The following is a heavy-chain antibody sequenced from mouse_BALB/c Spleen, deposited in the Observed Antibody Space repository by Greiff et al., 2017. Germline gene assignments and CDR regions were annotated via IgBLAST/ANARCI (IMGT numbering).Heavy chain of an antibody. J-gene: IGHJ4*01. CDR1: GFTFTDYY. Sequence: VQLKESGGGLVQPGGSLRLSCATSGFTFTDYYMSWVRQPPGKALEWLGFIRNKANGYTTEYSASVKGRFTISRDNSQSILYLQMNTLRAEDSATYYCARDGGFLYYYAMDYWGQGTSVTVSS. V-gene: IGHV7-3*02. CDR2: IRNKANGYTT. CDR3: ARDGGFLYYYAMDY.